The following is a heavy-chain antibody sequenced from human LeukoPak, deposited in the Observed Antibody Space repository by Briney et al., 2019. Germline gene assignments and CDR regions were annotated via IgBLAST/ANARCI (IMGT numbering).Heavy chain of an antibody. CDR2: IYYSGST. V-gene: IGHV4-59*01. CDR1: GGSISSYY. Sequence: SETLSLTCTVSGGSISSYYWSWIRQPPGKGLEWIGYIYYSGSTNYNPSLKRRGTISVVTSKNQFSLKLSSVTAADTAVYYCARLIAADYYFDYWGQGTLVTVSS. J-gene: IGHJ4*02. CDR3: ARLIAADYYFDY. D-gene: IGHD6-13*01.